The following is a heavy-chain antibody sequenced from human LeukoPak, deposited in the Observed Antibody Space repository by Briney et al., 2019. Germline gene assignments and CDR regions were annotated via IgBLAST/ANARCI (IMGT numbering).Heavy chain of an antibody. D-gene: IGHD1-26*01. CDR3: AREDYSGSYSS. CDR1: GFPLRNYG. J-gene: IGHJ4*02. CDR2: ISGSDGST. Sequence: GGSLRLSCAASGFPLRNYGMSWVRQAPGKGLEWVSAISGSDGSTYYADSVKGRFTISRDNSKNTLYLQMNSLRAEDTAVYYCAREDYSGSYSSWGQGTLVTVSS. V-gene: IGHV3-23*01.